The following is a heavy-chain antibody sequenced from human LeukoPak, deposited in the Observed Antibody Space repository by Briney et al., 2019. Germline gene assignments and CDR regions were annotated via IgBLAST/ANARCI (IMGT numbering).Heavy chain of an antibody. CDR2: ISWNSGSI. J-gene: IGHJ4*02. CDR3: AKDSGSSSVWCSVFDY. CDR1: GFTLGDYA. D-gene: IGHD6-19*01. Sequence: PGRSLRLSCAASGFTLGDYAMHWVRQAPGKGLEWLSGISWNSGSIGYADSVKGRFTISRDNAKYSLYLNMISLRAEDTALSYCAKDSGSSSVWCSVFDYWGQGALVTVSS. V-gene: IGHV3-9*01.